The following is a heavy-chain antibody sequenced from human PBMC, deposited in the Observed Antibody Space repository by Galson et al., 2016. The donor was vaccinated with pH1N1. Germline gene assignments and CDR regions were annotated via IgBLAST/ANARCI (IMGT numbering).Heavy chain of an antibody. CDR2: IYYGEST. CDR1: GGSISSSNFY. J-gene: IGHJ2*01. CDR3: ARPDYLDVDLDDWYFDL. V-gene: IGHV4-39*01. D-gene: IGHD4-11*01. Sequence: TLSLTCTVSGGSISSSNFYLGWIRQPPGKGLEWIGSIYYGESTHYNPSHKSRVTMSVDTSKKQFSLKLSSGTAADTAVYYCARPDYLDVDLDDWYFDLWGRGTLVTVSS.